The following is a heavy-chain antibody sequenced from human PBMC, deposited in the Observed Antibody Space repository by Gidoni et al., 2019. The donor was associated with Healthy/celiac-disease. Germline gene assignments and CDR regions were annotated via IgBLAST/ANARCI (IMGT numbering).Heavy chain of an antibody. D-gene: IGHD3-3*01. CDR1: GGSISSYY. CDR3: ARWSGQPIDAFDI. CDR2: IYYSGST. J-gene: IGHJ3*02. V-gene: IGHV4-59*01. Sequence: QVQLQESGPGLVKPSETLSLTCTVSGGSISSYYWSWIRQPPWKGLEWIGYIYYSGSTNYNPSLKSRVTISVDTSKNQFSLKLSSVTAADTAVYYCARWSGQPIDAFDIWGQGTMVTVSS.